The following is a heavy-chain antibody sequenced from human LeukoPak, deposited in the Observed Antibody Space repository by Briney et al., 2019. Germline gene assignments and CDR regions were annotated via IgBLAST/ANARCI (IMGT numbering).Heavy chain of an antibody. D-gene: IGHD3-10*01. Sequence: GGSLRLSCAASGFTVSSNYMIWVRQAPGKGLEWVSVIYSGGSTYYADSVKGRFTISRDNSKNTLYLQMNSLRAEDTAVYYCARDPYYYGPGWFDPWGQGTLVTVSS. J-gene: IGHJ5*02. CDR2: IYSGGST. CDR3: ARDPYYYGPGWFDP. CDR1: GFTVSSNY. V-gene: IGHV3-66*01.